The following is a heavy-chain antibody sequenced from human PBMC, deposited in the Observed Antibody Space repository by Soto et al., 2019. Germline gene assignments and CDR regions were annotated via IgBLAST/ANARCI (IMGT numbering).Heavy chain of an antibody. CDR2: ISDSGDST. Sequence: EVQLVESGGGLVQPGGSLRLSCAASGFNFNDYVMSWVRQAPGKGLEWLSSISDSGDSTYFADSVKGRFTISRDNSKDTLYLQMSSLRAEDTAVYYCARKNVVVLGNYGFLWGQGTLVTVSS. D-gene: IGHD2-15*01. V-gene: IGHV3-23*04. CDR3: ARKNVVVLGNYGFL. J-gene: IGHJ4*02. CDR1: GFNFNDYV.